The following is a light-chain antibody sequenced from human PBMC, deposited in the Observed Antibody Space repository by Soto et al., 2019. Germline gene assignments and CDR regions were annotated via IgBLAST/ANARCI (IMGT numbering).Light chain of an antibody. CDR3: PQCTNWPRT. J-gene: IGKJ1*01. Sequence: EIVMTQSPVTLSVSPGERATLSCRASQSVSSNLAWYQQKPGQAPRLLIYGASTRATGIPDRFSGSGSGTEFTLTISSLQSEDSAVYYCPQCTNWPRTFGQGTKVEIK. V-gene: IGKV3-15*01. CDR1: QSVSSN. CDR2: GAS.